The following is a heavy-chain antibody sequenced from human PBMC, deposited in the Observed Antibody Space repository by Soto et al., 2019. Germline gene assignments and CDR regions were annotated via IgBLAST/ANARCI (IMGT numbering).Heavy chain of an antibody. V-gene: IGHV1-2*02. CDR3: ARTPRGYYDSSGYSDY. CDR2: INPNSGGT. J-gene: IGHJ4*02. D-gene: IGHD3-22*01. CDR1: GYTFTGYY. Sequence: GASVKVSCKASGYTFTGYYMHWVRQAPGQGLEWMGWINPNSGGTNYAQKFQGRVTMTRDTSISTAYMELSRLRSDDTAVYYCARTPRGYYDSSGYSDYWGQGTLVTV.